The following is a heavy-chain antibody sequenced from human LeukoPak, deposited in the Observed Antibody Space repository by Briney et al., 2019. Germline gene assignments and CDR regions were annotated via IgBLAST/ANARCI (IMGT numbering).Heavy chain of an antibody. CDR2: ISSSSSYI. CDR1: GFTFSSYS. V-gene: IGHV3-21*01. J-gene: IGHJ6*04. D-gene: IGHD3-3*01. Sequence: GGPLRLSCAASGFTFSSYSMNWVRQAPGKGLEWVSSISSSSSYIYYADSVKGRFTISRDNAKNSLYLQMNSLRAEDTAVYYCAREGYYDFWSGYMDVWGKGTTVTVSS. CDR3: AREGYYDFWSGYMDV.